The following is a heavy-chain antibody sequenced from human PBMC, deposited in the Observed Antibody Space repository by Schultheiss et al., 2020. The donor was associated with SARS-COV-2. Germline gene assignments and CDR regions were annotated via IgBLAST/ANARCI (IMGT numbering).Heavy chain of an antibody. CDR1: GFTFSSYT. Sequence: GGSLRLSCAASGFTFSSYTMNWVRQAPGKGLEWVSSISTSSSYIYYADSVKGRFTISRDNAKNSLSLQMNSLRVEDTAVYYCARGRHYYDRDAVDIWGQGTMVTVAS. D-gene: IGHD3-22*01. CDR3: ARGRHYYDRDAVDI. CDR2: ISTSSSYI. J-gene: IGHJ3*02. V-gene: IGHV3-21*01.